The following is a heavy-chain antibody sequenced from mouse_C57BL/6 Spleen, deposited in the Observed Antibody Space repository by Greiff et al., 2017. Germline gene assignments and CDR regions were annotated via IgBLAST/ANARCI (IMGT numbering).Heavy chain of an antibody. Sequence: EVQLVESGTVLARPGASVKMSCKTSGYTFTSYWMHWVKQRPGQGLEWIGAIYPGNSDTSYNQKFKGKAKLTAVTSASTAYMELSSLTNEDSAVYYCTRGINYYGSSYWYFDVWGTGTTVTVSS. V-gene: IGHV1-5*01. D-gene: IGHD1-1*01. CDR1: GYTFTSYW. J-gene: IGHJ1*03. CDR3: TRGINYYGSSYWYFDV. CDR2: IYPGNSDT.